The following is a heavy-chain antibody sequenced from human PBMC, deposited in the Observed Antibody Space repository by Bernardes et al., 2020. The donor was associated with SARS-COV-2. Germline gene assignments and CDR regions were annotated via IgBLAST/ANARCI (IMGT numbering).Heavy chain of an antibody. V-gene: IGHV1-2*02. J-gene: IGHJ4*02. CDR3: ARTRTTISTTGIPVDY. Sequence: ASVKVSCKASGYTFTAYFIHWVRKAPGQRLEWMGWINPNNGGTNYVQKFQGRVTMTRDTSITTAYMELSWLGSDDTAIYYCARTRTTISTTGIPVDYWGQGTLVTVSS. CDR2: INPNNGGT. CDR1: GYTFTAYF. D-gene: IGHD2-21*02.